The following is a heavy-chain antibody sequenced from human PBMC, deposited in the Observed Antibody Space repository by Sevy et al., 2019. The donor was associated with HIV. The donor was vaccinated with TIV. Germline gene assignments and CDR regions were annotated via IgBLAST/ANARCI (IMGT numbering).Heavy chain of an antibody. V-gene: IGHV4-59*08. D-gene: IGHD1-26*01. CDR1: GCSITSLY. Sequence: SETLSLTCTVSGCSITSLYWNWIRQPPGKGLEWIANIYYNGHSNYNPSLKSRVTLSLDTSKNQFSLRLSSVTAEDTAMYYCAGENAWGRGYSWGQGTLVTVSS. J-gene: IGHJ4*02. CDR3: AGENAWGRGYS. CDR2: IYYNGHS.